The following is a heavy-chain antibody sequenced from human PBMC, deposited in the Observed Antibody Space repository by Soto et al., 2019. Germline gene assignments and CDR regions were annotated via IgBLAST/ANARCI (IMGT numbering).Heavy chain of an antibody. CDR3: ARRGLADRSGFFDY. V-gene: IGHV5-51*01. CDR1: GYRFTSYW. CDR2: IYSSNSNS. Sequence: PGELLKISCKGSGYRFTSYWIGWVRQMPGRGLEWMGIIYSSNSNSRYSPSLQGHVTMSADKSTSTAYLQWTSLKASDTAMYYCARRGLADRSGFFDYWGQGTLVTVSS. J-gene: IGHJ4*02. D-gene: IGHD6-19*01.